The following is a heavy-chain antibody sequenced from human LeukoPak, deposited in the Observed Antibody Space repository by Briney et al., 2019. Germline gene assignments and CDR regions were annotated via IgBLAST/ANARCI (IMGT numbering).Heavy chain of an antibody. CDR3: AGLGSTVKGRIDP. CDR1: GYTFTGNY. Sequence: ASVKVSCKASGYTFTGNYLHWVRQVPGQGLEWMGRISTDSGDADIAQKFQGRVTMTRDTSISTAYMELSRLTSDDSAVYYCAGLGSTVKGRIDPWGQGTSVTVSS. J-gene: IGHJ5*02. CDR2: ISTDSGDA. V-gene: IGHV1-2*02. D-gene: IGHD5/OR15-5a*01.